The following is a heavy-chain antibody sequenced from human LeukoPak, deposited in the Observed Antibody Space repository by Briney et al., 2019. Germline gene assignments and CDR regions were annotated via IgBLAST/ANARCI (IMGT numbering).Heavy chain of an antibody. CDR3: AGDIYYDSSGYT. CDR2: IIPIFGTA. CDR1: GGTFSSYA. J-gene: IGHJ5*02. D-gene: IGHD3-22*01. V-gene: IGHV1-69*13. Sequence: ASVKVSCXASGGTFSSYAISWVRQAPGQGLEWMGGIIPIFGTANYAQKFQGRVTITADESTSTAYMELSSLRSEDTAVYYCAGDIYYDSSGYTWGQGTLVTVSS.